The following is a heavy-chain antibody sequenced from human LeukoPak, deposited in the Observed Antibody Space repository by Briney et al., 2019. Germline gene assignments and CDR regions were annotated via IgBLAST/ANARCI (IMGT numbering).Heavy chain of an antibody. J-gene: IGHJ5*02. Sequence: ASVKVSCKASGGTFSIYAISWVRQAPGQGLEWMGGIIPIFGTANYAQKFQGRVTITADESTSTAYMELSSLRSEDTAVYYCARKYYDYVWGSYRPYNWFDPWGQGTLVTVSS. V-gene: IGHV1-69*13. CDR3: ARKYYDYVWGSYRPYNWFDP. D-gene: IGHD3-16*02. CDR1: GGTFSIYA. CDR2: IIPIFGTA.